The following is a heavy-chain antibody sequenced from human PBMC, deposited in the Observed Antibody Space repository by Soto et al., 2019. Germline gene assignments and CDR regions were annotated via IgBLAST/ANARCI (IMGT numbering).Heavy chain of an antibody. D-gene: IGHD3-10*01. V-gene: IGHV4-39*01. CDR3: ARLVSGSGSS. Sequence: SETLSLTCTVSGGSISSSSYYWGWIRQPPGKGLEWIGSIYYSGSTYYNPSLKSRVTISVDTSKNQFSLKLSPVTAADTAVYYCARLVSGSGSSWGQGTLVTVSS. J-gene: IGHJ5*02. CDR2: IYYSGST. CDR1: GGSISSSSYY.